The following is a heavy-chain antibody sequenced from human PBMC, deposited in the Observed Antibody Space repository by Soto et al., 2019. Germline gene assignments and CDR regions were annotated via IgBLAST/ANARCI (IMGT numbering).Heavy chain of an antibody. CDR3: ARVVAAAGSGPAFDY. Sequence: ASVKVSCKASGYTFTSYAMHWVRQAPGQRLEWMGWINAGNGNTKYSQKFQGRVTITRDTSASTAYMELSSLRSEDTAVYYCARVVAAAGSGPAFDYWGQGTLVTLAS. J-gene: IGHJ4*02. CDR2: INAGNGNT. D-gene: IGHD6-13*01. V-gene: IGHV1-3*01. CDR1: GYTFTSYA.